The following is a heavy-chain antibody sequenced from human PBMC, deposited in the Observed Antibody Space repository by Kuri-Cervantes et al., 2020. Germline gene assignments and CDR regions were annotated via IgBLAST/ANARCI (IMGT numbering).Heavy chain of an antibody. CDR1: GFTFSSYG. D-gene: IGHD1-14*01. CDR3: ARLSEPGTLRLDN. J-gene: IGHJ4*02. CDR2: ISYDGSNK. Sequence: GGSLRLSCAASGFTFSSYGMHWVRQAPGKGLEWVAVISYDGSNKYYADSVKGRFTISRDNSKNTLYLQMNSLRAEDTAVYYCARLSEPGTLRLDNWGQGTLVTVSS. V-gene: IGHV3-30*03.